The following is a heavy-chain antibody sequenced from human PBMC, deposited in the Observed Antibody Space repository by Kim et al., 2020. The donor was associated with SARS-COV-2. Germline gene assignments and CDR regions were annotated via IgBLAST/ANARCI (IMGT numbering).Heavy chain of an antibody. D-gene: IGHD3-16*01. J-gene: IGHJ4*02. CDR2: IIWHSNVI. Sequence: GGSLRLSCTASTFMFDIYGVHWVRQAPGKGLEWVSGIIWHSNVIDYAASVKGRFTISTDTAKNSLYLQMNSLRPEDTALYYCTKDVEAGGTKFWGQGAPVTVSS. CDR1: TFMFDIYG. CDR3: TKDVEAGGTKF. V-gene: IGHV3-9*01.